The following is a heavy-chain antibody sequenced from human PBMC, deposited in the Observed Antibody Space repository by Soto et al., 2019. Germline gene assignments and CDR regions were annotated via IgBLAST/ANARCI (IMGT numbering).Heavy chain of an antibody. CDR2: IYWDDDN. CDR1: GFSLSTSGVG. J-gene: IGHJ4*02. D-gene: IGHD2-15*01. CDR3: AHSWYCSGGSCYYSYYFAF. Sequence: QITLKESGPTLVKPTQTLTLTCTFSGFSLSTSGVGVGWIRQPPGKALEWLALIYWDDDNRYSPSLKSRLTMTKDTSKNQVVLTMTNMDTVVTATYCCAHSWYCSGGSCYYSYYFAFWGQGTLVTVSS. V-gene: IGHV2-5*02.